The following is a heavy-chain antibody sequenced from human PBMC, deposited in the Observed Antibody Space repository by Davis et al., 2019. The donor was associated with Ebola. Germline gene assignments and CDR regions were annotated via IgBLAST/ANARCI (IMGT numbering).Heavy chain of an antibody. V-gene: IGHV3-7*01. D-gene: IGHD3/OR15-3a*01. Sequence: PGGSLRLSCAASGFIFSTYWMIWVRQAPGKGLEWVANINKDGSEKYYVDSVKGRFTVSRDNADNLLYLQMNSLRVEDTAVYYCARGRRGLVIPDDYWGQGSLVTVSS. CDR3: ARGRRGLVIPDDY. CDR1: GFIFSTYW. CDR2: INKDGSEK. J-gene: IGHJ4*02.